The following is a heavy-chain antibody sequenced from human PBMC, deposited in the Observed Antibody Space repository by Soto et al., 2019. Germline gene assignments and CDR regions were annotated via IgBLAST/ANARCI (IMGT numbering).Heavy chain of an antibody. CDR1: GFTFDDYA. Sequence: EVQLVESVGDLVQPGRSLRLSCAASGFTFDDYAMHWVRQAPGKGLEWVSGISWNSGNKGYADSVKGRFTISRDNAKNFLYLEMNSLSAEDTALYYCAKEAGLVRFFDWLSNGLDVWGQGTAVTVS. CDR3: AKEAGLVRFFDWLSNGLDV. CDR2: ISWNSGNK. J-gene: IGHJ6*02. D-gene: IGHD3-9*01. V-gene: IGHV3-9*01.